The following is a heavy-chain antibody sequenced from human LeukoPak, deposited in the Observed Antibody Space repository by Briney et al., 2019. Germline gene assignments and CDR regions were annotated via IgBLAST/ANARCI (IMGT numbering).Heavy chain of an antibody. CDR3: ATYTCSGGGCYGYYVDV. Sequence: SETLSLTCAVYGGSFRNYYWTWIRQSPGKGLEWIGEINHDGITNYNPPLKSRVTISADTSKNQFSLNLNSVTVADTAVYYCATYTCSGGGCYGYYVDVWGNGTTVTVSS. J-gene: IGHJ6*03. V-gene: IGHV4-34*01. D-gene: IGHD2-15*01. CDR1: GGSFRNYY. CDR2: INHDGIT.